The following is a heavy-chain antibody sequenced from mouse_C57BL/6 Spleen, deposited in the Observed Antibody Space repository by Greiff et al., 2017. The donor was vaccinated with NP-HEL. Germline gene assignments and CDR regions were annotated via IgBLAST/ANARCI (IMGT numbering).Heavy chain of an antibody. CDR2: IDPSDSYT. Sequence: VQLQQPGAELVMPGASVKLSCKASGYTFTSYWMHWVKQRPGQGLEWIGEIDPSDSYTNYNQKFKGKSTLTVDKSSSTAYMQLSSLTSEDSAVYYCARSTVVATGDYFDYWGQGTTLTVSS. CDR3: ARSTVVATGDYFDY. D-gene: IGHD1-1*01. V-gene: IGHV1-69*01. CDR1: GYTFTSYW. J-gene: IGHJ2*01.